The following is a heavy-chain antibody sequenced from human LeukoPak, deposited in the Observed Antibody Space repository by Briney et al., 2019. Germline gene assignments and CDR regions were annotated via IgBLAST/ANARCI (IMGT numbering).Heavy chain of an antibody. D-gene: IGHD2-2*01. CDR2: INPNSGGT. Sequence: ASVKVSCKASGYTFTGYYMHWVRQAPGQGLEWMGWINPNSGGTNYAQKFQGRVTMTRDTSISTAYMELSRLRSDDTAVYYCARASSCSSTSCASRGGGWFDPWGQGTLVTVSA. CDR1: GYTFTGYY. V-gene: IGHV1-2*02. J-gene: IGHJ5*02. CDR3: ARASSCSSTSCASRGGGWFDP.